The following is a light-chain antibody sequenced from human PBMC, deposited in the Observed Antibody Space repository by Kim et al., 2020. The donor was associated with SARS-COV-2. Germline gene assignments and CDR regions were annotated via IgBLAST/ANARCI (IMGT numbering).Light chain of an antibody. CDR2: GKN. CDR3: GSRDTNHNVI. V-gene: IGLV3-19*01. J-gene: IGLJ2*01. Sequence: VALGQTVRITCQGASLRSYYATWYQQRPGQAPMLVIYGKNNRPSEIPDRFSGSSSGNTASLTITGAQAEDEADYYCGSRDTNHNVIFGGGTNLTVL. CDR1: SLRSYY.